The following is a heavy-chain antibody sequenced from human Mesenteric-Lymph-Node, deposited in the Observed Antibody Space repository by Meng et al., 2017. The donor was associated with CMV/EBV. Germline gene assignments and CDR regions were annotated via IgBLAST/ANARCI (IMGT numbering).Heavy chain of an antibody. D-gene: IGHD3-10*01. CDR1: GVSISSSSYY. V-gene: IGHV4-39*06. Sequence: SETLSLTCTVSGVSISSSSYYWGWIRQPPGKGLEWIGNIYYSGSTYYNPSLKSRVTILVDTSKEKFTLRLSSVTAADTAMYYCARGDGSSGFDPWGQGTLVTVSS. CDR3: ARGDGSSGFDP. CDR2: IYYSGST. J-gene: IGHJ5*02.